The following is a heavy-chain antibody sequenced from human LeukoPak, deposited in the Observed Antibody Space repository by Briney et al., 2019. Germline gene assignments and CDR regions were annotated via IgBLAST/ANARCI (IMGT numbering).Heavy chain of an antibody. J-gene: IGHJ4*02. CDR2: IKQDGSEK. V-gene: IGHV3-7*01. Sequence: GGSLRLSCAASGFTFNSYWMSWVRQAPGKGLEWVANIKQDGSEKYYVDSVKGRFTISRDNAKNSLYLQMNSLRAEDTAVYYCARETDSSGLPLDYWGQGTLVTVSS. D-gene: IGHD6-19*01. CDR3: ARETDSSGLPLDY. CDR1: GFTFNSYW.